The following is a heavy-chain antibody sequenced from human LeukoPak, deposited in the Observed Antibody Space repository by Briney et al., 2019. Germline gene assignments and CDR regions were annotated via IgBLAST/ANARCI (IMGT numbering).Heavy chain of an antibody. Sequence: GASVKVSCKASECPFTSYYIYWVRQAPGQGLEWMGLINPSSGSTNYAQKFLGRVTMTRDTSTSTVHMDLSSLRSEDTAVYYCARPGSPAAGASDFHHWGQGTLVTVSS. V-gene: IGHV1-46*01. D-gene: IGHD6-13*01. CDR3: ARPGSPAAGASDFHH. CDR2: INPSSGST. J-gene: IGHJ1*01. CDR1: ECPFTSYY.